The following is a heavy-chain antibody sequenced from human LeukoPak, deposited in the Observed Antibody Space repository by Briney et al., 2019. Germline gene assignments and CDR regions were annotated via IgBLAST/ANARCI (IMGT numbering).Heavy chain of an antibody. D-gene: IGHD6-19*01. V-gene: IGHV4-34*01. CDR3: ARGNQWLGIIDY. CDR2: INHSGST. J-gene: IGHJ4*02. Sequence: PSETLSLTCAVYGGSFSGYYWSWIRQTPGKGLEWIGEINHSGSTNYNPSLKSRVTISVDTSKNQFSLKLSSVTAADTAVYYCARGNQWLGIIDYWGQGTLVTVSS. CDR1: GGSFSGYY.